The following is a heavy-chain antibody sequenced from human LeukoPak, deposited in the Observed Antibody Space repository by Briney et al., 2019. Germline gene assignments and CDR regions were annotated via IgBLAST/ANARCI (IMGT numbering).Heavy chain of an antibody. V-gene: IGHV3-7*01. D-gene: IGHD5-12*01. Sequence: GGSLRLSCAASGFTFSSSWMNWVRQAPGKGLEWVANIKQDGSEKYYVDSVKGRFTISRDNAKNSLYLQMNSLRAEDTAVYYCARARLSDRWGQGTLVTVSS. J-gene: IGHJ5*02. CDR3: ARARLSDR. CDR2: IKQDGSEK. CDR1: GFTFSSSW.